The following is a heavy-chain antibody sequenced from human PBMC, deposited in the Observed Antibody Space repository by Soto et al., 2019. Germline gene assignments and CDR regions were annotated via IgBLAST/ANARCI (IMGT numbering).Heavy chain of an antibody. Sequence: ASVKVSCKASGYTFTSYGISWVRQAPGQGLEWMGWISAYNGNTNYAQKLQGRVTMTTDTSTSTAYMELRSLRSDDTAVYYCARDLTPDYDYIWGSTPHCAFAFWGQGTLVTVSS. D-gene: IGHD3-16*01. V-gene: IGHV1-18*01. CDR1: GYTFTSYG. J-gene: IGHJ3*01. CDR3: ARDLTPDYDYIWGSTPHCAFAF. CDR2: ISAYNGNT.